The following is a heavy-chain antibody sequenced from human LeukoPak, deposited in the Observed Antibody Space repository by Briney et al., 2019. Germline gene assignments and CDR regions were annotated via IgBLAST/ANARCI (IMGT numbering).Heavy chain of an antibody. CDR3: VKGGVVTSRPLDY. J-gene: IGHJ4*02. CDR2: ISSDGGTT. CDR1: GFTFSGYA. D-gene: IGHD3-3*01. Sequence: GGSLRLSCSASGFTFSGYAMHWVRQAPGKGLEYVSGISSDGGTTYYVDSVKGRFTISRDRSKNTLYLQMSSLRAEDTAVYYCVKGGVVTSRPLDYWGQGTLVIVSS. V-gene: IGHV3-64D*09.